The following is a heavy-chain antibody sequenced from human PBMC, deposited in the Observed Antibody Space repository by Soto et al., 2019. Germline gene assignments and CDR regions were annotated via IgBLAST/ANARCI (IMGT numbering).Heavy chain of an antibody. D-gene: IGHD2-2*01. Sequence: LRLSCAVSGFYFNNYGINWVRQAPGKGLELVSSVSKSDYTYYSDSVKGRFTISRDNAKNSVSLQMNSLRAEDTAVYYCAREDSIIIPTVSDFWGQGTLVTVSS. J-gene: IGHJ4*02. CDR3: AREDSIIIPTVSDF. CDR2: VSKSDYT. V-gene: IGHV3-21*01. CDR1: GFYFNNYG.